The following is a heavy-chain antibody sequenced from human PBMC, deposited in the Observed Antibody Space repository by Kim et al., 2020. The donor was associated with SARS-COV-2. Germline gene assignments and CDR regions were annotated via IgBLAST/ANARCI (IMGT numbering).Heavy chain of an antibody. D-gene: IGHD4-17*01. CDR3: AKETTVTTRVDYGMDV. Sequence: SVNGRFTISRDNAKNSLYLQMNSLRAEDTALYYCAKETTVTTRVDYGMDVWGQGTTVTVSS. J-gene: IGHJ6*02. V-gene: IGHV3-9*01.